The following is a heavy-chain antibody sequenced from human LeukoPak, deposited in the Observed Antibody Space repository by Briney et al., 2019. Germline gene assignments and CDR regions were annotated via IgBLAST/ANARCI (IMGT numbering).Heavy chain of an antibody. CDR1: GGSISSSSYY. V-gene: IGHV4-39*07. Sequence: PSETRSLTCTVPGGSISSSSYYWGWIRQPPGKGLEGIGSIYYSGSTDYNPSLKRRVTISVDTSKNQFSRKLSSVTAADTAVYYCARVARFGELDVWGKGTTVTVSS. CDR3: ARVARFGELDV. J-gene: IGHJ6*04. CDR2: IYYSGST. D-gene: IGHD3-10*01.